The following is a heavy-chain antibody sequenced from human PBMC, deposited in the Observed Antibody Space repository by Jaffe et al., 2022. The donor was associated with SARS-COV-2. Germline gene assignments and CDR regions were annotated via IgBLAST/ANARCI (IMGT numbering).Heavy chain of an antibody. V-gene: IGHV4-34*01. CDR3: ARWMVYAWYYFDY. CDR1: GGSFSGYY. CDR2: INHSGST. D-gene: IGHD2-2*03. J-gene: IGHJ4*02. Sequence: QVQLQQWGAGLLKPSETLSLTCAVYGGSFSGYYWSWIRQPPGKGLEWIGEINHSGSTNYNPSLKSRVTISVDTSKNQFSLKLSSVTAADTAVYYCARWMVYAWYYFDYWGQGTLVTVSS.